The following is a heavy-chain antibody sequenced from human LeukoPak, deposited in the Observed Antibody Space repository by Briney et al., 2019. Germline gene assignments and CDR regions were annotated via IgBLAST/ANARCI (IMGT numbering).Heavy chain of an antibody. CDR1: GYTFTGYY. CDR2: INPNSGGT. Sequence: ATVKVSCKASGYTFTGYYMHWVRQAPGQGLEWMGWINPNSGGTNYAQKFQGRVTMTRDTSISTAYMELSRLRSDDTAVYYCARARRKYSSGLYPDPWGQGNLVTGS. CDR3: ARARRKYSSGLYPDP. J-gene: IGHJ5*01. V-gene: IGHV1-2*02. D-gene: IGHD6-19*01.